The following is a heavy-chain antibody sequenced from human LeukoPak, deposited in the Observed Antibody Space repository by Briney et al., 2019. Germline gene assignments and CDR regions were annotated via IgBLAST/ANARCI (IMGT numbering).Heavy chain of an antibody. D-gene: IGHD6-6*01. CDR3: ARFRKYSSSYFDY. CDR1: GFTVSSSY. CDR2: IYSGGST. Sequence: GGSLRLSCAASGFTVSSSYMSWVRQAPGKGLEWVSVIYSGGSTYYADSVKGRFTISRDNSKNTLYLQMNSLRAEDTAVYYCARFRKYSSSYFDYWGQGTLVTVSS. V-gene: IGHV3-53*01. J-gene: IGHJ4*02.